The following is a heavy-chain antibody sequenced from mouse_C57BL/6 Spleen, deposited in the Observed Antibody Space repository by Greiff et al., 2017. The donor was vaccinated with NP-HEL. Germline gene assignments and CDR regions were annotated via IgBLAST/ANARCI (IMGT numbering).Heavy chain of an antibody. Sequence: VQLQQSGAELARPGASVKMSCKASGYTFTSYTMHWVKQRPGQGLEWIGYINPSSGYTKYNQKFKDKATLTADKSSSTAYMQLSSLTSEDSAVYFCARGYYGSSYHSFAYWGQGTLVTVSA. CDR2: INPSSGYT. V-gene: IGHV1-4*01. J-gene: IGHJ3*01. CDR3: ARGYYGSSYHSFAY. D-gene: IGHD1-1*01. CDR1: GYTFTSYT.